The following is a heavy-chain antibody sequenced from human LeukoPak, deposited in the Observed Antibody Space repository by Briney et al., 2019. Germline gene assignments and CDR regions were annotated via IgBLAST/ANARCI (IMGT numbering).Heavy chain of an antibody. CDR3: ARGAGWELLRYYYYGMDV. CDR2: MNPNSGNT. D-gene: IGHD1-26*01. CDR1: GYTFTSYD. V-gene: IGHV1-8*01. J-gene: IGHJ6*02. Sequence: ASVKVSCKASGYTFTSYDINWVRQAPGQGLEWMGWMNPNSGNTGYAQKFQGRVTMTRNTSISTAYMELSSLRSEDTAVYYCARGAGWELLRYYYYGMDVWGQGTTVTVSS.